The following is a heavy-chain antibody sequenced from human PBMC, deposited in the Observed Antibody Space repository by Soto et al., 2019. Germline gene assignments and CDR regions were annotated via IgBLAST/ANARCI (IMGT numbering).Heavy chain of an antibody. CDR3: ARVYGWCGARGVFDY. Sequence: QVQLVQSGAEVKKPGASVKVSCKASGYTFTSYYMHWVRQAPGQGLEWMGIINPSGGSTSYAQKFQGRVTMXXDXSXSTVYMELSSLRSEDTAVYYCARVYGWCGARGVFDYWGQGTLVTVSS. V-gene: IGHV1-46*03. J-gene: IGHJ4*02. CDR2: INPSGGST. CDR1: GYTFTSYY. D-gene: IGHD3-10*01.